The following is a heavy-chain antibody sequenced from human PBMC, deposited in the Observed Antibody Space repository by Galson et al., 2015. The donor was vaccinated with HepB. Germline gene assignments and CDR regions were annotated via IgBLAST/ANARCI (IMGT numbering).Heavy chain of an antibody. CDR2: IIPILGIA. Sequence: SVKVSCKASGGTFSSYAISWVRQAPGQGLEWMGRIIPILGIANYAQKFQGRVTITADKSTSTAYMELSSLRSEDTAVYYCARGRPRPQYSGSYSYYYYGMDVWGQGTTVTVSS. CDR3: ARGRPRPQYSGSYSYYYYGMDV. CDR1: GGTFSSYA. V-gene: IGHV1-69*04. J-gene: IGHJ6*02. D-gene: IGHD1-26*01.